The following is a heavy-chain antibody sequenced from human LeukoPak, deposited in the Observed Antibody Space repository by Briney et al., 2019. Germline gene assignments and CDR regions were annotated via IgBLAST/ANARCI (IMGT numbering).Heavy chain of an antibody. V-gene: IGHV3-74*01. J-gene: IGHJ4*02. CDR3: ARDYSGGYSGY. D-gene: IGHD2-21*02. CDR1: GFTFSNYW. CDR2: INTDGSNT. Sequence: GVSLRLSCAASGFTFSNYWMHWVRQAPGEGLVRVSRINTDGSNTNYADYVKGRFTISRDNAKNTLYLQMSSLRAEDTAMYYCARDYSGGYSGYWGQGTLVTVSS.